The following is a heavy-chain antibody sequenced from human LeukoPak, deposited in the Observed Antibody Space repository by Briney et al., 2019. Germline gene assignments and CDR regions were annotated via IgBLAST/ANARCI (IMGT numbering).Heavy chain of an antibody. CDR2: ISSSGSTI. V-gene: IGHV3-48*03. CDR3: ARGNMVRGGTSYYYYYMDV. D-gene: IGHD3-10*01. J-gene: IGHJ6*03. Sequence: GGSLRLSCAASGFTFSSYEMNWVRQAPGKGLEWVSYISSSGSTIYYADSVKGRFTISRDNAKNSLYLQLNSLRAEDTAVYYCARGNMVRGGTSYYYYYMDVWGKGTTVTISS. CDR1: GFTFSSYE.